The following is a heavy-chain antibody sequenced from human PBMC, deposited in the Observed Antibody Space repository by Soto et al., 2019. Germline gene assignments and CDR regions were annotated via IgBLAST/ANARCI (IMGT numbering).Heavy chain of an antibody. V-gene: IGHV1-8*01. J-gene: IGHJ6*02. CDR2: MSPSSGNT. Sequence: QVQLVQSGAEVKKPGASVKVSCKASGYTFTTYEINWVRQVPGQGLEWMGWMSPSSGNTGYVDQFRGRVNMTSNTSMTTAYMELSSLRSEDTAMYYCARVGGQLFGDHGMDVWGQGTTVTVSS. CDR3: ARVGGQLFGDHGMDV. CDR1: GYTFTTYE. D-gene: IGHD3-10*01.